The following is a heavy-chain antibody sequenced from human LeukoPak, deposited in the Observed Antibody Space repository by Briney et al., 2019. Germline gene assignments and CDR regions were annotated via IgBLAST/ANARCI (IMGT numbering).Heavy chain of an antibody. V-gene: IGHV3-73*01. CDR3: TRLGYYYGSGSPNQY. D-gene: IGHD3-10*01. CDR2: IRSKANSYAT. CDR1: GFTLSSYG. J-gene: IGHJ4*02. Sequence: SGGSLRLSCAASGFTLSSYGMHWVRQASGRGLEWVGRIRSKANSYATAYAASVRGRFTISRDDSKNTAYLQMNSLKTEDTAVYYCTRLGYYYGSGSPNQYWGQGTLVTVSS.